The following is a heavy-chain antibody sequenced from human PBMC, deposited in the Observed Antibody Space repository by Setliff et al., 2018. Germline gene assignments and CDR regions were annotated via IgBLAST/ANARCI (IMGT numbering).Heavy chain of an antibody. CDR1: GGSISSGIYY. J-gene: IGHJ6*04. CDR3: ARAGPYYDFWSGYYRTKDV. Sequence: SETLSLTCTVSGGSISSGIYYWSWIRQPAGKGLEWIGHIYTSGSTNYNPSLKSRVTISVDTSKNQFSLRLSSVTAADTAVYYCARAGPYYDFWSGYYRTKDVWGKGTTVTVSS. D-gene: IGHD3-3*01. V-gene: IGHV4-61*09. CDR2: IYTSGST.